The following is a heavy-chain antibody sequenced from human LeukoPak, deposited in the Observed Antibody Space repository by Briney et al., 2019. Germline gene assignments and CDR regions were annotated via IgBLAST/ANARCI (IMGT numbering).Heavy chain of an antibody. V-gene: IGHV3-23*01. Sequence: GGSLRLSCAASGFTMSNNAMSWVRQAPGKGLEWVSAINGGNSDTNYAESVKGRFTIYRDTSTNTVYLQLNSLRAEDTATYYCAGYGGSYPYYMDVWGKGTTVTLSS. J-gene: IGHJ6*03. CDR1: GFTMSNNA. CDR2: INGGNSDT. CDR3: AGYGGSYPYYMDV. D-gene: IGHD1-26*01.